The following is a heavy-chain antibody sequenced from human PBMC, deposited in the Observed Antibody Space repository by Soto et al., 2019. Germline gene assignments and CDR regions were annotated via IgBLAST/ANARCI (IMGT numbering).Heavy chain of an antibody. J-gene: IGHJ4*02. D-gene: IGHD3-9*01. V-gene: IGHV3-7*01. CDR2: INHDGGEI. CDR1: GFSFNSYW. CDR3: ASEPVGFDG. Sequence: RLSCAASGFSFNSYWMGWVRQAPGKGLEWVANINHDGGEIYYADSVKGRFTISRDNAKNSLYLQMNGLRAEDTAVYYCASEPVGFDGWGQGTVVSVAS.